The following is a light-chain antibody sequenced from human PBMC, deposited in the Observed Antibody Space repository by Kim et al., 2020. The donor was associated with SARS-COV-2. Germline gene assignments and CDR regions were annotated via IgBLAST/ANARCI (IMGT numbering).Light chain of an antibody. CDR1: NIGSKS. CDR3: QVWDSTSDHRVV. V-gene: IGLV3-21*04. CDR2: YDS. J-gene: IGLJ2*01. Sequence: PGRTARITCGGGNIGSKSVHWYQQKPGQAPLLVISYDSDRPSGIPERFSGSNSGNTATLTISWVEAGDEADYYCQVWDSTSDHRVVFGGGTQLTVL.